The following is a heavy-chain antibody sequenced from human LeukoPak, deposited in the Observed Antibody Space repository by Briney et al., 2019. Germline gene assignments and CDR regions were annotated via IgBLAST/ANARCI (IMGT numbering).Heavy chain of an antibody. CDR1: GITFSIYG. CDR2: ISGRDSNT. CDR3: ARRSDYGGNGNYFDY. J-gene: IGHJ4*02. Sequence: GWSLRLSCAASGITFSIYGMSWGRQAPGKGLEWVSTISGRDSNTYYADSVEGRFIISRDNSRNTLYLQMNSLRAEDTAVYYCARRSDYGGNGNYFDYWGQGTLVTVSS. D-gene: IGHD4-23*01. V-gene: IGHV3-23*01.